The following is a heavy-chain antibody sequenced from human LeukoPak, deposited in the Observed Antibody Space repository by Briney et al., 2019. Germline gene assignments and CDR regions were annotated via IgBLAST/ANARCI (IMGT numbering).Heavy chain of an antibody. D-gene: IGHD6-13*01. CDR3: ARPTIAAAGNFEY. CDR1: EFTFSDHY. J-gene: IGHJ4*02. CDR2: ISSSGGYT. V-gene: IGHV3-11*03. Sequence: PGGSLRLSCAASEFTFSDHYMSWIRQAPGKGLEWVSYISSSGGYTNYADSVKGRFTISRDNAKNSLYLQVNSLRAEDTAVYYCARPTIAAAGNFEYWGQGTLVTVSS.